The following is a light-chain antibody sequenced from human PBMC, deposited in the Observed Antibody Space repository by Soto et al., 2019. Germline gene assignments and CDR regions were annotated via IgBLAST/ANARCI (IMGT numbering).Light chain of an antibody. J-gene: IGLJ2*01. CDR1: SSNIGAGYD. CDR3: SSYTSSSTPVV. V-gene: IGLV1-40*01. Sequence: QSVLTQPPSVSGAPGQRVTISCTGSSSNIGAGYDVHWYQQLPGTAPKLLIYDNTNRPSGVPDRFSGSKSGTSASLAITGLQAEDGADYYCSSYTSSSTPVVFGGGTKLTVL. CDR2: DNT.